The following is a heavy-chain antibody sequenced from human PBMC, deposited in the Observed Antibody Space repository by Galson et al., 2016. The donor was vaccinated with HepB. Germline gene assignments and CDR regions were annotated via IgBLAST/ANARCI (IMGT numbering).Heavy chain of an antibody. CDR2: DK. D-gene: IGHD6-13*01. CDR3: ARIRGIAAAGPFDY. Sequence: DKYYSTSLKTRLTISKDTSKNQVVLTMTNMDPVDTATYYCARIRGIAAAGPFDYWGQGTLVTVSS. J-gene: IGHJ4*02. V-gene: IGHV2-70*01.